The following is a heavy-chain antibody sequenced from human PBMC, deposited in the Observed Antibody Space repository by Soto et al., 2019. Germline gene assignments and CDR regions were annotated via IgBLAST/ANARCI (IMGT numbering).Heavy chain of an antibody. CDR2: ISHDGSNK. V-gene: IGHV3-30*18. CDR3: AKDQYVGSESYTLDY. Sequence: VQLLESGGGVVQPGRSLRLSCAASGFTFSGYGMHWVRQAPGKGLEWVAVISHDGSNKYYADSVKGRFTISRDNSKNTVSLQMDSLRDADTAVYYCAKDQYVGSESYTLDYWGQGTLVIVS. D-gene: IGHD3-10*01. J-gene: IGHJ4*02. CDR1: GFTFSGYG.